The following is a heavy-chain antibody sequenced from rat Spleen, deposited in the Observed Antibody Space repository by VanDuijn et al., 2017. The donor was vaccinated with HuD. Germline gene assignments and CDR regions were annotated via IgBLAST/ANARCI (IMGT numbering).Heavy chain of an antibody. V-gene: IGHV2S1*01. D-gene: IGHD1-1*01. CDR2: IQSGGST. CDR3: GRVGVYYPFAY. Sequence: QVQLKESGPGLVQPSQTLSLTCTVSGFSLTSYHVSWVCQPPGKGLEWMGRIQSGGSTAYNSALKSRLSISRDTSKSQVFLKMNSLQTEDTATYYCGRVGVYYPFAYWGQGTLVTVSS. J-gene: IGHJ3*01. CDR1: GFSLTSYH.